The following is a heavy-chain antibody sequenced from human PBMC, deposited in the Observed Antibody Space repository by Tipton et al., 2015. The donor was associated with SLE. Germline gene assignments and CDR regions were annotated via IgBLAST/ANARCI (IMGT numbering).Heavy chain of an antibody. CDR2: VYYSGTT. Sequence: TLSLTCTVPGSSITAYYWTWIRQPPGKGLEWIGYVYYSGTTNYNPSLKSRVTISVDTSKNQFSLKLSSVTAADTAVYYCARGPTKSYYFYYYMDVWGKGTTVTVSS. CDR1: GSSITAYY. J-gene: IGHJ6*03. V-gene: IGHV4-59*01. CDR3: ARGPTKSYYFYYYMDV. D-gene: IGHD1-26*01.